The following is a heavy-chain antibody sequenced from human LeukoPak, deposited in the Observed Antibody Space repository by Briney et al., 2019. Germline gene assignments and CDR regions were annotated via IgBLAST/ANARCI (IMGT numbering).Heavy chain of an antibody. CDR3: ARGVGHGSSSWSYYYYYYYMDV. Sequence: PGGSLRLSCAASGFTFSSYWMHWVRQAPGKGLVWVSRINSDGSSTSYADSVKGRFTISRDNAKNTLYLQMNSLRAEDTAVYYCARGVGHGSSSWSYYYYYYYMDVWGKGTTVTVSS. V-gene: IGHV3-74*01. J-gene: IGHJ6*03. D-gene: IGHD6-13*01. CDR2: INSDGSST. CDR1: GFTFSSYW.